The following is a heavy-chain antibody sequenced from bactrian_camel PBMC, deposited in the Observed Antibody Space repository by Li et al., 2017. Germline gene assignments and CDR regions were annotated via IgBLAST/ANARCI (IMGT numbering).Heavy chain of an antibody. CDR2: IYNGGGKT. Sequence: HVQLVESGGGSVQAGGSLRLSCVVSGHSRGSNCVGWYRLPPGRAPAEREGIAAIYNGGGKTWYAGSVKGRFTISQDSAKSTVYLQMNSLKSEDTALYYCVTDHGGSWLGEGFHYWGQGTQVTVS. CDR3: VTDHGGSWLGEGFHY. V-gene: IGHV3S54*01. CDR1: GHSRGSNC. J-gene: IGHJ4*01. D-gene: IGHD6*01.